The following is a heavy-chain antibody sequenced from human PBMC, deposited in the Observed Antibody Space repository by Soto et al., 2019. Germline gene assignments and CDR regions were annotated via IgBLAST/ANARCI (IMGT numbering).Heavy chain of an antibody. CDR3: ERLFVKWELRNNEYFQH. CDR1: GGSISSSSYY. CDR2: IYYSGST. D-gene: IGHD1-26*01. Sequence: SETLSLTCTVSGGSISSSSYYWGWIRQPPGKGLEWIGIIYYSGSTYYNPSLKSRVTVSVDTSKNQFSLKLSSVTAADTAVYYCERLFVKWELRNNEYFQHWGQGTLVTVSS. V-gene: IGHV4-39*01. J-gene: IGHJ1*01.